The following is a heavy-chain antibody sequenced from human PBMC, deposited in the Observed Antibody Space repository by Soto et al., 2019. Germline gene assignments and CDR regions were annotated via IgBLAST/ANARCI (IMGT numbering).Heavy chain of an antibody. V-gene: IGHV5-51*01. D-gene: IGHD6-19*01. Sequence: PGESLKISCKTSGYSFTNYWIGWVRQMPGKGLEWMGIIYPGDSDTRYSPSFQGQVTISADRSISTAYLQWSSLKASDTAIYYCAYIAVAGVYYWGQGTLVTVSS. CDR2: IYPGDSDT. CDR3: AYIAVAGVYY. CDR1: GYSFTNYW. J-gene: IGHJ4*02.